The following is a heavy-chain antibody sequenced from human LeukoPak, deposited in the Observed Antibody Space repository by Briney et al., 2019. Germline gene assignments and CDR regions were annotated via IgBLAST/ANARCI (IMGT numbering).Heavy chain of an antibody. Sequence: PGGSLRLSCAAPGFTFSSYGMHSVRQAPAKGLEWVAVISYDGSNKYYADSVKGRVTISRDNSKNTLYLQMNSLRAEDTAVYYCAKAEMGTDYYDSSGYFDYWGQGTLVTVSS. V-gene: IGHV3-30*18. CDR2: ISYDGSNK. D-gene: IGHD3-22*01. CDR1: GFTFSSYG. CDR3: AKAEMGTDYYDSSGYFDY. J-gene: IGHJ4*02.